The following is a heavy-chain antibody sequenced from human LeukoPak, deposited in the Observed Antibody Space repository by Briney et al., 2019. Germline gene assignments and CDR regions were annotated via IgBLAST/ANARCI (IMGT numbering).Heavy chain of an antibody. J-gene: IGHJ6*03. Sequence: SETLSLTCTVSGGSISSSSYYWGWIRQPPGKGLEWIGSIYHSGGTYNNPSLKSRLTMSVDTSKNQFSLKLTSVTAADTAVYYCARGGGNGGGWVGHYYYMDVWGKGTTVTVSS. D-gene: IGHD4-23*01. CDR3: ARGGGNGGGWVGHYYYMDV. V-gene: IGHV4-39*07. CDR2: IYHSGGT. CDR1: GGSISSSSYY.